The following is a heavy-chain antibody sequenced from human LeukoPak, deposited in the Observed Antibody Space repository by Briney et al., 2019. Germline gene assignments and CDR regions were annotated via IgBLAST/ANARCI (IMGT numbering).Heavy chain of an antibody. D-gene: IGHD2-2*01. V-gene: IGHV1-18*01. CDR1: GYTFTSYG. J-gene: IGHJ5*02. Sequence: ASVKVSCKASGYTFTSYGISWVRQAPGQGLEWMGWISAYNGNTNYAQKLQGRVTMTTDTSTSTAYMELRSLRSDDTAVYYCARDLGCSSTSCSYNWFDPWGQGTLVTVSS. CDR3: ARDLGCSSTSCSYNWFDP. CDR2: ISAYNGNT.